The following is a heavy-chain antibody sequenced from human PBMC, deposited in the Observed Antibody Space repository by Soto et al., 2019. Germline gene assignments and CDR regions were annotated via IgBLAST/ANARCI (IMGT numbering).Heavy chain of an antibody. CDR3: TTFISGSYYGNYYYGMDV. D-gene: IGHD1-26*01. J-gene: IGHJ6*02. Sequence: PGGSLRLSCAASGFTVSSNYMSWVRQAPGKGLEWVSVIYSGGSTYYADSVRGRFTISRDNSKNTLYLQMNSLKTEDTAVYYCTTFISGSYYGNYYYGMDVWGQGTTVTVSS. CDR1: GFTVSSNY. V-gene: IGHV3-53*01. CDR2: IYSGGST.